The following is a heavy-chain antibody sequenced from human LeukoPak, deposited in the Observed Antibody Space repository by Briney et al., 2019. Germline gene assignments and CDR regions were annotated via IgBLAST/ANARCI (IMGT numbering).Heavy chain of an antibody. J-gene: IGHJ4*02. CDR1: GFSLSTSGMC. Sequence: SGPALVKPLQTLTLTCTFSGFSLSTSGMCVSWVRQPPGKALEWLALIDWDDDKYYSTSLKTRLTISKDTSKNQVVLTMTNMDPMDTATYSCARSELVSVPAAIQGFDYWGQGTLVTVSS. CDR3: ARSELVSVPAAIQGFDY. CDR2: IDWDDDK. V-gene: IGHV2-70*20. D-gene: IGHD2-2*02.